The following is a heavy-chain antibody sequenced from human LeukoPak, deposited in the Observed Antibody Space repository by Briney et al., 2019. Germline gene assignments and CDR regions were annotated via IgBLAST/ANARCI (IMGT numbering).Heavy chain of an antibody. J-gene: IGHJ6*03. V-gene: IGHV1-2*02. CDR3: ARSRYCSGGSCYSWGYMDV. D-gene: IGHD2-15*01. CDR1: GYTFTGYY. Sequence: GASVKVSCKASGYTFTGYYMHWVRQAPGQGLEWMGWINPNSGGTNYAQKFQGRVTMTRDTSISTAYMELSRLRSDDTAVYYCARSRYCSGGSCYSWGYMDVWGKGTTVTISS. CDR2: INPNSGGT.